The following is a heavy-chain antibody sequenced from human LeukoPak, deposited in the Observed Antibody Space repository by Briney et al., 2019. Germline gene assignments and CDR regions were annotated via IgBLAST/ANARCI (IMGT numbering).Heavy chain of an antibody. D-gene: IGHD4-23*01. CDR1: GFTFSSYE. J-gene: IGHJ4*02. CDR3: ARVPRWPPTN. CDR2: ISSSGSTI. Sequence: PGGSLRLSCAASGFTFSSYEMNWVRQAPGKGLEWVSYISSSGSTIYYADSVKGRFTISRDNAKNSLYLQMNSLRAEDTAVYYCARVPRWPPTNWGQGTLVTVSS. V-gene: IGHV3-48*03.